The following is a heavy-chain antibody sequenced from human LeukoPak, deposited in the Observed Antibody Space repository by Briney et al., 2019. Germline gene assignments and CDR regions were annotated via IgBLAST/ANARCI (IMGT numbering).Heavy chain of an antibody. CDR2: LSSSGSSI. Sequence: GRSLRLSCAVSGFTFSKYEMNGVRHAPGKGLEWVSYLSSSGSSIYYADSVKGPFTIYTDNAKNSLYLQIISLRAEDTAVYYCARDWSHGLDYWGQGTLVTVSS. V-gene: IGHV3-48*03. CDR1: GFTFSKYE. J-gene: IGHJ4*02. CDR3: ARDWSHGLDY.